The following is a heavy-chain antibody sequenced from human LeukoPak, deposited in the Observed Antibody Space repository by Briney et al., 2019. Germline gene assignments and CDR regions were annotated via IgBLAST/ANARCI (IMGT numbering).Heavy chain of an antibody. Sequence: ASVKVSCKAYGYTFMSHGVSWVRQAPGQGLEWMGWISGSSSNTNYAQRLQGRVTMTTDTSTTTAYMELRSLRSDDTAVYYCARATGTWGHDGFDIWGQGTMVTVSS. CDR1: GYTFMSHG. CDR2: ISGSSSNT. V-gene: IGHV1-18*01. J-gene: IGHJ3*02. CDR3: ARATGTWGHDGFDI. D-gene: IGHD3-16*01.